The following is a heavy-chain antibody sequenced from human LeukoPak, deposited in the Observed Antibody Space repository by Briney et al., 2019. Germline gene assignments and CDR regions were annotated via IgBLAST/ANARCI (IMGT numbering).Heavy chain of an antibody. CDR2: IYHSGST. CDR3: ARGLWILGSSDYFDY. J-gene: IGHJ4*02. D-gene: IGHD1-26*01. V-gene: IGHV4-39*07. Sequence: PSETLSLTCTVSGGSISSSSYYWGWIRQPPGKGLEWIGSIYHSGSTYYNPSLKSRVTISVDTSKNQFSLKLSSVTAADTAVYYCARGLWILGSSDYFDYWGQGTLVTVSS. CDR1: GGSISSSSYY.